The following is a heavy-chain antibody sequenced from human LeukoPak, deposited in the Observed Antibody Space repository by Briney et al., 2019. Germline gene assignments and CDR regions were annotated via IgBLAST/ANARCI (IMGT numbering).Heavy chain of an antibody. CDR2: INHSGST. Sequence: SETLSLTCAVYGGSFSGYYWSWIRQPPGKGLEWIGEINHSGSTSYNPSLKSRVTISVDTSKNQFSLKLSSVTAADTAVYYCARRRGYSYGFGYWGQGTLVTVSS. J-gene: IGHJ4*02. V-gene: IGHV4-34*01. D-gene: IGHD5-18*01. CDR3: ARRRGYSYGFGY. CDR1: GGSFSGYY.